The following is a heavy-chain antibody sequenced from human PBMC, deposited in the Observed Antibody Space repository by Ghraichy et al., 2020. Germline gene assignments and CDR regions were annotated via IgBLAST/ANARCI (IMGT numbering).Heavy chain of an antibody. CDR2: IYYSGST. Sequence: SENLSLTCTVSGGSISSSSYYWGWIRQPPGKGLEWIGSIYYSGSTYYNPSLKSRVTISVDTSKNQFSLKLSSVTAADTAVYYCASPGYSSGWGLGNYYYGMDVWGQGTTVTVSS. J-gene: IGHJ6*02. CDR1: GGSISSSSYY. CDR3: ASPGYSSGWGLGNYYYGMDV. D-gene: IGHD6-19*01. V-gene: IGHV4-39*01.